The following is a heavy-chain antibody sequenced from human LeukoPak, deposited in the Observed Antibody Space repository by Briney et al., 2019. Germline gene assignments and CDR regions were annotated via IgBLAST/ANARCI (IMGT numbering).Heavy chain of an antibody. J-gene: IGHJ4*02. CDR2: INPNSDGT. V-gene: IGHV1-2*02. D-gene: IGHD5-12*01. Sequence: ASVKVSCKASGYTFTGYYMHWVRQAPGQGLEWMGWINPNSDGTNYAQNFQGRVTMIRGTSISTAYMELSSLRSDDTAVYYCARGSVYIVPTMVPVLSFDYWGQGTLVTVSS. CDR3: ARGSVYIVPTMVPVLSFDY. CDR1: GYTFTGYY.